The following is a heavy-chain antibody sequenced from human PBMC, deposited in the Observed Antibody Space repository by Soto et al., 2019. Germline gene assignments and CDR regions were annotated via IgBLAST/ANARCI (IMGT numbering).Heavy chain of an antibody. Sequence: GGSLRLSCAASGFTFSSYSMNWVRQAPGKGLEWVSSISSSSSYIYYADSVKGRFTISRDNAKNSLYLQMNSLRAEDTAVYYCARDAGGMTTVGWGQGTLVTVSS. V-gene: IGHV3-21*01. D-gene: IGHD4-17*01. CDR3: ARDAGGMTTVG. CDR2: ISSSSSYI. CDR1: GFTFSSYS. J-gene: IGHJ4*02.